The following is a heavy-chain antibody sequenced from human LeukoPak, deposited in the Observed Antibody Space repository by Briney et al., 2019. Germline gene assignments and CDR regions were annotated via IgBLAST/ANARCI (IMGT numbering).Heavy chain of an antibody. CDR2: VNSDGSST. D-gene: IGHD4-17*01. J-gene: IGHJ4*02. V-gene: IGHV3-74*01. Sequence: GGSLRLSCAASGFAFSSYWLHWVRQAPGKGLVWVSRVNSDGSSTNYADSVEGRFTVSRDNAKNTLFLQMNSLGVEDTALYYCVSGDYGNYWGQGTLVTVSS. CDR3: VSGDYGNY. CDR1: GFAFSSYW.